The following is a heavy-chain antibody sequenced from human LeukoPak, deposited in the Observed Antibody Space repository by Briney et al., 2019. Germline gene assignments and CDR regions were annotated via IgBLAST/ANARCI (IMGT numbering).Heavy chain of an antibody. CDR1: GLTYNDYG. D-gene: IGHD3-22*01. J-gene: IGHJ4*02. CDR2: INWNGGTT. V-gene: IGHV3-20*04. CDR3: ARDKHYYDSSNYV. Sequence: GVSLRLSCAASGLTYNDYGMSWLRQGPGKGLVCVSGINWNGGTTGYADSLRGRFTISRDNAKNSLYLQMNSLRPEDTALYYCARDKHYYDSSNYVWGQGTLVTVSS.